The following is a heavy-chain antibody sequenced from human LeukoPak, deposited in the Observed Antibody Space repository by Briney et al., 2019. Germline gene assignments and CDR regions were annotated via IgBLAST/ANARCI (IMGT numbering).Heavy chain of an antibody. V-gene: IGHV4-59*02. CDR2: IRYSGTT. CDR3: ARVSSGGYFHTYYFDY. D-gene: IGHD3-22*01. J-gene: IGHJ4*02. CDR1: GGSVSGYY. Sequence: SETLSLTCTVSGGSVSGYYWSWIRQPPGKGLEWIGYIRYSGTTNYSPSLKSRATISVDTSKNQFSLNLISVTAADTAIYYCARVSSGGYFHTYYFDYWGQGTLVTVSS.